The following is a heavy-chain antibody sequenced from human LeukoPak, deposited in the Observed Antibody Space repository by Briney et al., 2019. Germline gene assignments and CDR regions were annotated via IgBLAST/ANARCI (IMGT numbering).Heavy chain of an antibody. Sequence: GGSLRLSCVASGFTFSDYWMTWVRQAPGKGLEWVANIKQDGSEIYYVDSVKGRFTVSRDNAQNSLYLQMNSLRAEDTAVYYCAREAYDILTGYRSYWYFDLWGRGTLVTVSS. D-gene: IGHD3-9*01. J-gene: IGHJ2*01. CDR3: AREAYDILTGYRSYWYFDL. CDR1: GFTFSDYW. CDR2: IKQDGSEI. V-gene: IGHV3-7*04.